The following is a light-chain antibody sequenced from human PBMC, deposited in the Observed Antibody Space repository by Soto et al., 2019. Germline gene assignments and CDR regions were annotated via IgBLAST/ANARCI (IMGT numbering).Light chain of an antibody. CDR3: QQYGNSPPLT. Sequence: EMVLTQSPGTLXLSXGGRATLSCRAIQSVSSSYLAWYQQKPGQAPRLLIYGASSRATGIPDRFSGSGSGTDFTLTISRLEPEDFALYYCQQYGNSPPLTFGGGTKVDIK. CDR1: QSVSSSY. J-gene: IGKJ4*01. V-gene: IGKV3-20*01. CDR2: GAS.